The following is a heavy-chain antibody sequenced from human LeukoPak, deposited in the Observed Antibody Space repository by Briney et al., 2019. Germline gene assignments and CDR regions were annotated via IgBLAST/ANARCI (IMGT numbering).Heavy chain of an antibody. D-gene: IGHD7-27*01. Sequence: SQTLSLTRTVSGDSVSSGGYHWSWIRQHPGEGLEWIGHIYHSGSTYYNSSLKSRVNISVVTSKNQFSLRLRSVSAADTAVYYCARLYRNWGVRHFDYWGQGTLVTVSS. CDR3: ARLYRNWGVRHFDY. CDR1: GDSVSSGGYH. CDR2: IYHSGST. V-gene: IGHV4-31*03. J-gene: IGHJ4*02.